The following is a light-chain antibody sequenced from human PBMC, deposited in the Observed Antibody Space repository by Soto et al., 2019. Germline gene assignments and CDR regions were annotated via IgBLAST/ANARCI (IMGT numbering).Light chain of an antibody. J-gene: IGLJ2*01. CDR1: SSDIGGYNY. V-gene: IGLV2-14*03. CDR3: SSYTDSITPL. Sequence: QSALTQPASVSGSPGQSITSSFTGTSSDIGGYNYVSWYQQHPGKVPKLIMYDVSNRPSGVSNRFSGSKSDNTASLTISGLQAGDEDDYYCSSYTDSITPLFGGGTKVTVL. CDR2: DVS.